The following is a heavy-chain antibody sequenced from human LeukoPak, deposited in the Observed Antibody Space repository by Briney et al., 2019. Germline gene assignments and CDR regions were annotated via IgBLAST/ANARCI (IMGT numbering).Heavy chain of an antibody. CDR2: ISYDGSNK. V-gene: IGHV3-30*04. CDR1: GFTFSSYA. CDR3: ARDKGAFDI. J-gene: IGHJ3*02. Sequence: GGSLRLSCAASGFTFSSYAMHWVRQAPGKGLEWVAVISYDGSNKYYADSVKGRFTISRDNAKNSLYLQMNSLRAEDTAVYYCARDKGAFDIWGQGTMVTVSS.